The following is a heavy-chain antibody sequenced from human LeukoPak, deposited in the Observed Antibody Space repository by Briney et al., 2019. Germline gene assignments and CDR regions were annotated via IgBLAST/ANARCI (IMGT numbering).Heavy chain of an antibody. J-gene: IGHJ6*03. CDR1: GYTFTSYD. CDR2: MNPNSGNT. Sequence: ASAKVSCKASGYTFTSYDINWVRQATGQGLEWMGWMNPNSGNTGYAQKFQGRVTMTRNTSISTAYMELSSLRPEDTAVYYCAIKSSLYYYYYMDVRGKGTTVTVSS. CDR3: AIKSSLYYYYYMDV. V-gene: IGHV1-8*01.